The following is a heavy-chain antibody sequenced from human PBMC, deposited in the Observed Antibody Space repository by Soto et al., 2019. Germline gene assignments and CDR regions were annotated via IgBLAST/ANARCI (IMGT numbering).Heavy chain of an antibody. V-gene: IGHV1-18*01. D-gene: IGHD2-15*01. J-gene: IGHJ2*01. Sequence: QVQLVQAAAEVKKPGASVKVSCKASGYTFSNFGLSWVRQAPGHGLEWMGWIGPYNGNTDHAQKFQDRVTMTTDTSTNTAYMELRGLTSDDTAVYYCARCYCSVGSCYTCWHFDLWRRGTLVTVSS. CDR2: IGPYNGNT. CDR1: GYTFSNFG. CDR3: ARCYCSVGSCYTCWHFDL.